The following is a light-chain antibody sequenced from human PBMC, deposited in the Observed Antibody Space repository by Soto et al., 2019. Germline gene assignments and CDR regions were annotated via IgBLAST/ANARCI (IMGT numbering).Light chain of an antibody. Sequence: EIVFTQSPGTLSLSPGERAILSCRASQSVPDNYLAWYQQRPGQAPKLLIYGASNRVTGIPHRFSGSGSGTDFTLTVSSLESEDFVVYYCQHYGDSPPFTFGPGTKVDIK. J-gene: IGKJ3*01. CDR1: QSVPDNY. V-gene: IGKV3-20*01. CDR2: GAS. CDR3: QHYGDSPPFT.